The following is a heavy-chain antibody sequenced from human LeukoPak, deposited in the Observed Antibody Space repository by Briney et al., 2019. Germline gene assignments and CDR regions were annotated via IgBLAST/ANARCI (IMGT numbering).Heavy chain of an antibody. V-gene: IGHV3-53*01. CDR1: GFTLSSNY. D-gene: IGHD5-24*01. CDR2: VHSGGST. CDR3: ARKMATIDRFGYYYYYYMDV. Sequence: PGGSLRLSCAAAGFTLSSNYMSWVRQAPGKGLEWVSGVHSGGSTYYADSVRGRFTISRDNSKNTLYLQMNSLSPEDTAVYYCARKMATIDRFGYYYYYYMDVWGKGTTVTVSS. J-gene: IGHJ6*03.